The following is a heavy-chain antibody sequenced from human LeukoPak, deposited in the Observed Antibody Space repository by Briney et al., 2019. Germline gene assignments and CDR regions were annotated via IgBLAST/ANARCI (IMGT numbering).Heavy chain of an antibody. CDR1: GFTFSSYA. V-gene: IGHV3-30-3*01. CDR3: ASEGGSGYYYFNAFDI. J-gene: IGHJ3*02. D-gene: IGHD3-22*01. CDR2: ISYDGSNK. Sequence: GRSLRLSCAASGFTFSSYAMHWVRQAPGKGLEWVAVISYDGSNKYYADSVKGRFTISRDNSKNTLYLQINSLRAEDTAVYYCASEGGSGYYYFNAFDIWGQGTMVTVSS.